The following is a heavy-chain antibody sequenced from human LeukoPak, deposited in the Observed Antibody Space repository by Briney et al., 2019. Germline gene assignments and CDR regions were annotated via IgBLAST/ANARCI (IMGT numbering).Heavy chain of an antibody. CDR3: AKSGVGAISGPDTEVDY. D-gene: IGHD1-26*01. Sequence: SETLSLTCTVSGGSISSGSYYWSWIRQSAGKGLEWIGRISDSGTTNYNPSLKSRVTISVDTSNNQFSLKLSSVTAADTAVYYCAKSGVGAISGPDTEVDYWGQGTLVTVSS. J-gene: IGHJ4*02. CDR1: GGSISSGSYY. V-gene: IGHV4-61*02. CDR2: ISDSGTT.